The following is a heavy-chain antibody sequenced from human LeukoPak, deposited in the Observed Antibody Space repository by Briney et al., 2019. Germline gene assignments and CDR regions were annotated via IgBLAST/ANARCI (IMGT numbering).Heavy chain of an antibody. CDR2: IYYSGST. J-gene: IGHJ5*02. CDR3: ARSLDLGWFDP. V-gene: IGHV4-39*06. CDR1: GASISSSSYY. D-gene: IGHD3-3*02. Sequence: SETLSLTCTVSGASISSSSYYWGWIRQPPGKGQEWIGSIYYSGSTYYNPSLKSRVTISVDTSKNQCALKLSSVTAADTAVYYCARSLDLGWFDPWGQGTLVTVSS.